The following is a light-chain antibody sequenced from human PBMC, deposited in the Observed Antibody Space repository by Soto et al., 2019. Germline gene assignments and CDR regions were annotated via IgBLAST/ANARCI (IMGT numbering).Light chain of an antibody. CDR1: SSDVGGYNY. CDR3: CSYTSSSVYV. V-gene: IGLV2-14*01. J-gene: IGLJ1*01. CDR2: DVN. Sequence: QSALTQPASVSGSPGQSITISCTGTSSDVGGYNYVSWYQQHPGKAPKLMIYDVNNRPSGVSNRFSGSKSGNTASLSISGLQAEDEADDYCCSYTSSSVYVFGTGTKLTVL.